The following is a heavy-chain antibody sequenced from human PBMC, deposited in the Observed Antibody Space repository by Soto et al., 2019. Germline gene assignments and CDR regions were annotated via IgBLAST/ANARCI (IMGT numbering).Heavy chain of an antibody. D-gene: IGHD4-4*01. CDR1: GYTFTSYD. CDR2: MNPNSGNT. V-gene: IGHV1-8*01. J-gene: IGHJ5*02. Sequence: QVQLVQSGAEVKKPGASVKVSCKASGYTFTSYDMNWVRQATGQVLERMGWMNPNSGNTGYAQKFQGRVTMTRNTSITTAYMELSSLRSDDTAVYYCARGLIGETVSFPWFDPWGQGTLVTVSS. CDR3: ARGLIGETVSFPWFDP.